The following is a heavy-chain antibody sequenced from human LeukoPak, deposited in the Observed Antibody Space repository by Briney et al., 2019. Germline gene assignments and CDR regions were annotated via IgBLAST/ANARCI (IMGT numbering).Heavy chain of an antibody. CDR2: INPSGGSA. J-gene: IGHJ6*03. CDR1: GYTFTSYY. V-gene: IGHV1-46*01. CDR3: ARTALSYYYYMDV. D-gene: IGHD5-18*01. Sequence: ASVKVSCKASGYTFTSYYMHWVRQAPGQGLEWMGIINPSGGSASYEQKFQGRVTMTRDMSTSTVYMELSSLRSEDTAVYYCARTALSYYYYMDVWGKGTTVTVSS.